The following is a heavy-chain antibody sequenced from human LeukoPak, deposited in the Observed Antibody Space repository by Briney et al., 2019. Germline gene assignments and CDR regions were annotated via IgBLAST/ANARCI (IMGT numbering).Heavy chain of an antibody. D-gene: IGHD1-26*01. CDR3: ARGRMGATCHLDY. V-gene: IGHV4-34*01. Sequence: SETLSLTCAVYGGSFSGYYWSWIRQPPGKGLEWIGEINHSGSTNYNPSLKSRVTISVDTSKNQFSLKLSSVTAADTAVYYCARGRMGATCHLDYWGQGTLVTVSS. CDR2: INHSGST. CDR1: GGSFSGYY. J-gene: IGHJ4*02.